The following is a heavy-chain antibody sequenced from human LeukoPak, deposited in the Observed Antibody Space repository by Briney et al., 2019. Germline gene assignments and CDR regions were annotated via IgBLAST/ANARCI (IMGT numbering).Heavy chain of an antibody. CDR3: ARDGVVGVTGFGSY. Sequence: GSLRLSCAASGFTFSTYNMNWVRQAPGKGLEWVSYISGSGSTIHYADSVKGRFTISRDSAQNSLYLQMNSLRDEDTAVYYCARDGVVGVTGFGSYWGQGTLVTVSS. D-gene: IGHD1-26*01. CDR2: ISGSGSTI. J-gene: IGHJ4*02. CDR1: GFTFSTYN. V-gene: IGHV3-48*02.